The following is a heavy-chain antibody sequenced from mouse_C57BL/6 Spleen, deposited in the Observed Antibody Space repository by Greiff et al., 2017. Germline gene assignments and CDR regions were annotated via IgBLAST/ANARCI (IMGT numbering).Heavy chain of an antibody. CDR1: GFSLTDYG. D-gene: IGHD1-1*01. J-gene: IGHJ4*01. CDR2: IWSGGST. Sequence: VKLMESGPGLVQPSQSLSITCTVSGFSLTDYGVHWVRQSPGKGLEWLGLIWSGGSTDYHAAFISRLSISKDNSKSQVFFKMNILHAGDTAIDYCDRLPAYGSSYGYAMDYWGQGTSVTVSS. CDR3: DRLPAYGSSYGYAMDY. V-gene: IGHV2-2*01.